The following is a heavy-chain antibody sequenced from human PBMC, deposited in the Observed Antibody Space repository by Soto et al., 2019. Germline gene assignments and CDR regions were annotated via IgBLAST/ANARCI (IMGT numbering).Heavy chain of an antibody. D-gene: IGHD7-27*01. J-gene: IGHJ4*02. Sequence: EVQLVESGGGLVQPGGSLRLSCAATAITFPTWIYWVRQAPGKGLGWVAGINNAGGTRYAASVKGRITISRDNAKNALFLQMNSLRADATAVYYCATYNWGASSDYWGQGTLVTVSS. CDR2: INNAGGT. V-gene: IGHV3-74*01. CDR3: ATYNWGASSDY. CDR1: AITFPTW.